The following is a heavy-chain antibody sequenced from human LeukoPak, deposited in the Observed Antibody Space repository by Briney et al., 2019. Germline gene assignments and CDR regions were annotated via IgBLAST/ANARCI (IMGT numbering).Heavy chain of an antibody. J-gene: IGHJ4*02. D-gene: IGHD5-12*01. Sequence: SETLSLTCTVSGGSLSSYYWSWIRQPPGKGLEWIGYIYYSGSTNYNPSLKSRVTISVDTSKNQFSLKLSSVTAADTAVYYCAREYSGYDYGGLPPFDYWGQGTLVTVSS. CDR3: AREYSGYDYGGLPPFDY. CDR1: GGSLSSYY. CDR2: IYYSGST. V-gene: IGHV4-59*08.